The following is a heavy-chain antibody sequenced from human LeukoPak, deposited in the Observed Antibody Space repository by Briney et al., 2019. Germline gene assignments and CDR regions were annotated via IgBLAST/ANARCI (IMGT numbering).Heavy chain of an antibody. D-gene: IGHD2-21*01. CDR1: GFTFSSYA. CDR2: ISGSGGST. Sequence: GGSLRLSCAASGFTFSSYAMSWVRQAPGKGLEWVSDISGSGGSTHYADSVKGRFTISRDNPKNTHYLQMNSLRAEDTAVYYCAKDHIGDGGYYYMDVWGKGTTVTVSS. CDR3: AKDHIGDGGYYYMDV. V-gene: IGHV3-23*01. J-gene: IGHJ6*03.